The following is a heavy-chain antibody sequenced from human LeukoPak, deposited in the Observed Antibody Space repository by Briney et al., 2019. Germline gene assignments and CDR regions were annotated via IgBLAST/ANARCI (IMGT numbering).Heavy chain of an antibody. CDR3: ARLRDYESSGYYPPHFDF. J-gene: IGHJ4*02. CDR1: GDSISSYY. Sequence: SETLSLTCTVSGDSISSYYWSWIRQPPGKGLEWIGYIYYSGSTNYNPSLKSRVTISVDTSKPQFSLKLSSVTAPDTAESYCARLRDYESSGYYPPHFDFWGQGTLVTVSS. CDR2: IYYSGST. V-gene: IGHV4-59*08. D-gene: IGHD3-22*01.